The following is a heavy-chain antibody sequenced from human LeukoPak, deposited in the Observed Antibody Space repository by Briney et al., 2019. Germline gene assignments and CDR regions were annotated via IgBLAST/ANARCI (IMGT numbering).Heavy chain of an antibody. D-gene: IGHD4-11*01. CDR3: TRDRTTITLFEL. V-gene: IGHV3-74*01. J-gene: IGHJ4*02. CDR2: VSPDGSTT. Sequence: GGSLRLSCAASGFSISSYWMHWVRQVPGKGLVWVSRVSPDGSTTGYADSVKGRFTASRDNARNTLYLQINSLRAEDSAVYYCTRDRTTITLFELWGQGTLVTVSS. CDR1: GFSISSYW.